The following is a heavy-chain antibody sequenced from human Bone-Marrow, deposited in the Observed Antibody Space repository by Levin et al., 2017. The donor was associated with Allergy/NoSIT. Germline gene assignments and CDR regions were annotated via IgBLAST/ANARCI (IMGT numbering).Heavy chain of an antibody. CDR3: ARAKRQGHFDY. J-gene: IGHJ4*02. Sequence: MTSETLSLTCTVSGGSLFHETWNWVRQPAGKGLEWIGRVFISGTSNYNPSLRSRASMSIDRSTNQFTLRLSSVTVADTAVYYCARAKRQGHFDYWGQGRLVTVTS. CDR1: GGSLFHET. CDR2: VFISGTS. V-gene: IGHV4-4*07.